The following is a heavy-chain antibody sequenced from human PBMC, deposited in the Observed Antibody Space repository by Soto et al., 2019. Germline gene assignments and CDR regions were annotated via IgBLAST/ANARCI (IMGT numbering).Heavy chain of an antibody. CDR1: GYTFINYH. Sequence: QVQLVQSGGEVKKPGASVTVSCKASGYTFINYHITWVRQAPGQGLEWMAWINTYNGMTVYAQRFQGRVTMTRDTSTSTAYMELRNLGSDDTAVYFCEKSPRGEMATDWGQGTLVAVSS. D-gene: IGHD5-12*01. V-gene: IGHV1-18*01. CDR2: INTYNGMT. J-gene: IGHJ4*02. CDR3: EKSPRGEMATD.